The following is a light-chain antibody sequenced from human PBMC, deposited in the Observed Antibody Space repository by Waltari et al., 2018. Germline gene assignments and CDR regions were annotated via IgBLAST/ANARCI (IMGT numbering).Light chain of an antibody. CDR1: QSINNH. J-gene: IGKJ1*01. Sequence: DIQMTQSPSSLSASVGDRVPISCRASQSINNHLNWYQQKPGKAPKVLIYGASTLQSGVPSRFSGSGSGTDVTLTISSLQLEDFASYHCQQSYSIPWTFGQGTKVEIK. CDR2: GAS. CDR3: QQSYSIPWT. V-gene: IGKV1-39*01.